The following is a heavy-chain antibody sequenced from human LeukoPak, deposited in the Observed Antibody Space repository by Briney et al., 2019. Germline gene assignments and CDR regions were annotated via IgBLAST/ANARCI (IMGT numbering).Heavy chain of an antibody. Sequence: SQTLSLTCAISRDSLSSNSAAWNWFRQSPSRGLEWLGRTHYRSKWFYDYAVSVKSRITIIPDTSKNQFSLLLKSVTPEDTAVYFCARGVVGATPYDYWGQGTLVTVSS. CDR2: THYRSKWFY. J-gene: IGHJ4*02. D-gene: IGHD1-26*01. V-gene: IGHV6-1*01. CDR3: ARGVVGATPYDY. CDR1: RDSLSSNSAA.